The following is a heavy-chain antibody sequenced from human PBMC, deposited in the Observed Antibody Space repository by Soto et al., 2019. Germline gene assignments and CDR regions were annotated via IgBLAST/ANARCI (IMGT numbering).Heavy chain of an antibody. CDR3: AKNWGSSALFNWFNP. CDR2: ISHDGFSQ. V-gene: IGHV3-30*18. CDR1: GFTLSNTG. Sequence: QVQLVQSGGGVVQPGTSLRLSCVVSGFTLSNTGVHWVRQAPGKGLEWVAMISHDGFSQHYVDSVRGRFTSSRDNSRKHLYLQLHSLRPADTSVYYFAKNWGSSALFNWFNPWGQGTRIIVSS. D-gene: IGHD6-13*01. J-gene: IGHJ5*02.